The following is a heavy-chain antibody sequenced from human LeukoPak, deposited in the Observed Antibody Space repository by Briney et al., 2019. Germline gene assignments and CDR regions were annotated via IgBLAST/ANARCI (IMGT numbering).Heavy chain of an antibody. CDR3: AKDFAYYYDSSGPAPVYAFDI. V-gene: IGHV3-23*01. CDR2: SGSGGST. Sequence: SGSGGSTYYADSVKGRFTISRDNSKNTLYLQMNSLRAEDTAVYYCAKDFAYYYDSSGPAPVYAFDIWGRGTMVTVSS. D-gene: IGHD3-22*01. J-gene: IGHJ3*02.